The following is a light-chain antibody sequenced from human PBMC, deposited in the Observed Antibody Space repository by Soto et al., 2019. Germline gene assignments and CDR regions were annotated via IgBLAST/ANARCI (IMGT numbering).Light chain of an antibody. CDR3: CSYTTCNTRQIV. J-gene: IGLJ1*01. Sequence: QSVLTQPASVSGSPGQSITISCTGTSSDVGGYNYVSWYQQQPGKAPKFMIYDVSNRPSGVSNRFSGSKSGNTASLTISGLQAEDESDYYCCSYTTCNTRQIVFGTRTKVTVL. CDR2: DVS. V-gene: IGLV2-14*01. CDR1: SSDVGGYNY.